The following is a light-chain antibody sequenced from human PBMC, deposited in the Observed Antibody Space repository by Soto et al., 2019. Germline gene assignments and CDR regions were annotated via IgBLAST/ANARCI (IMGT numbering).Light chain of an antibody. Sequence: IVTTQSPATLSEAPGDRVSLSCRASQNIHDKLAWYQQKPGQAPRLLIYDASNRATGIPARFSGSGSGTDFTLTISRLEPEDFAVYYCQQYGSSPTFGQGTKVEI. CDR1: QNIHDK. J-gene: IGKJ1*01. CDR3: QQYGSSPT. V-gene: IGKV3-20*01. CDR2: DAS.